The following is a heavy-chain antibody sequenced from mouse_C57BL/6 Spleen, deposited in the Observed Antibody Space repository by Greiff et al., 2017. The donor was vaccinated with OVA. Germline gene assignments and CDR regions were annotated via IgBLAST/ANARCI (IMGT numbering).Heavy chain of an antibody. D-gene: IGHD1-1*01. CDR3: ARHRVLRSYWYFDV. CDR2: LDPEDGET. CDR1: GFNIKDYY. V-gene: IGHV14-2*01. J-gene: IGHJ1*03. Sequence: EVQLQQSGAELVKPGASVKLSCTASGFNIKDYYMHWVKQRTEPGLEWIGRLDPEDGETKYAPNFPGKATITADTSSNTAYLQLSSLTSEDTAVYYCARHRVLRSYWYFDVWGTGTTVTVSS.